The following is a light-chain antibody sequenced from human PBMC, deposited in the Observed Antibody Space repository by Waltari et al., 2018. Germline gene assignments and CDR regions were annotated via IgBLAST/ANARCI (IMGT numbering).Light chain of an antibody. CDR2: EVT. J-gene: IGLJ2*01. CDR1: SNDVCAFDY. Sequence: QSALTQPPSASGSPGHSVTISCPGTSNDVCAFDYVSWYQQHPGKAPKVVISEVTKRPSGVPDRFSGSRSGNTAFLTVSGLQPEDEANYYCSSYAGTNNFVVFGGGTKLTVL. CDR3: SSYAGTNNFVV. V-gene: IGLV2-8*01.